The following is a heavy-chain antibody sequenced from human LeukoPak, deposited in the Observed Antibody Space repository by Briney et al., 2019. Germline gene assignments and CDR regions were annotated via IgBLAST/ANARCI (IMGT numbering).Heavy chain of an antibody. CDR1: GFTFSSYG. Sequence: GGSLRLSCAASGFTFSSYGMTWVRQAPGKGLEWVSSFSGGSGITYYAESVKGRLTMSRDNSQNTLYLQMSSLRAEDTAVYYCAKNRYIYGSPPFDFWGQETLVTVSS. J-gene: IGHJ4*02. CDR3: AKNRYIYGSPPFDF. CDR2: FSGGSGIT. V-gene: IGHV3-23*01. D-gene: IGHD3-10*01.